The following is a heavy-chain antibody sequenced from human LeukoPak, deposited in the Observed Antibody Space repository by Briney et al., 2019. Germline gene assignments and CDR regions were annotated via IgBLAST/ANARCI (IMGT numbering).Heavy chain of an antibody. CDR3: ARSCDSSGYYIFDL. J-gene: IGHJ2*01. V-gene: IGHV4-38-2*02. Sequence: SETLSLTCTVSGYSISSGYYWGWIRQPPGKGLEWIGSFYHSGSTYYNPSLKSRVTISVDTSKNQFSLELNSVTAADTAVYYCARSCDSSGYYIFDLWGRGTLVTVSS. D-gene: IGHD3-22*01. CDR2: FYHSGST. CDR1: GYSISSGYY.